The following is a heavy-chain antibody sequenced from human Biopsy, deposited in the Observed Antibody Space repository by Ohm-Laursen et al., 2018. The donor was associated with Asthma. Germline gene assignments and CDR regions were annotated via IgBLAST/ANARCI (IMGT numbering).Heavy chain of an antibody. V-gene: IGHV4-30-2*06. J-gene: IGHJ6*02. D-gene: IGHD3-9*01. CDR2: IYRNGDT. CDR1: GDSIDSGDYS. CDR3: ARMNTLIQAANYFSYAMDV. Sequence: TLSLTCAVSGDSIDSGDYSWTWIRQSPGVGLEWIGYIYRNGDTYHNPSLKSRVTISVDRSQRQFSLKVNSVTAADTAVYYCARMNTLIQAANYFSYAMDVWGQGTTVTVSS.